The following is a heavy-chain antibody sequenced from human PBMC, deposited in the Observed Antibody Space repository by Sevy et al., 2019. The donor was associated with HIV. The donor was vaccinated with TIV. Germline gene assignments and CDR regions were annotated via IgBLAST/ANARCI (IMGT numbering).Heavy chain of an antibody. CDR3: AALYCSRGSCYSNAFDI. V-gene: IGHV1-58*01. CDR1: GFTFTSSA. CDR2: IVVGSGNT. J-gene: IGHJ3*02. D-gene: IGHD2-15*01. Sequence: ASVKVSCKVSGFTFTSSAVQWVRQARGQRLEWIGWIVVGSGNTNYAQKFQERVTITRDMSTSTAYMELSSLRSEDTAVYYCAALYCSRGSCYSNAFDIWGQGTMVTVSS.